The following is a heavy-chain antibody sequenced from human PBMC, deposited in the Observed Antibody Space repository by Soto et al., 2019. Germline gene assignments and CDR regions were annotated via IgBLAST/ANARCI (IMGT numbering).Heavy chain of an antibody. CDR3: ARQPTTGDTDLWFDP. CDR2: IFYSGST. V-gene: IGHV4-39*01. D-gene: IGHD2-21*01. J-gene: IGHJ5*02. Sequence: SETLSLTCAVYGGSFSTSRSYWAWIRQPPGKGLEWLANIFYSGSTFYNPSLASRVSVSVDTSKNEFSLKLRSVTAADTAVYYCARQPTTGDTDLWFDPWGQGTLVTVS. CDR1: GGSFSTSRSY.